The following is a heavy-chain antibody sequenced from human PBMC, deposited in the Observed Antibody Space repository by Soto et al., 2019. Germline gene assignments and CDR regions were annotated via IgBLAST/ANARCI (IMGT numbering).Heavy chain of an antibody. Sequence: EVQLVESGGGLVQPGGSLRLSCAASGFTFSSYDMQWVRQATGKGLEWVSAIGTAGDTYYPGSVKSRFTISRENAKNSLYLQMNSLRAGDTAVYYCARSPPGGYHYYYGMDVWGQGTTVTVSS. V-gene: IGHV3-13*04. CDR2: IGTAGDT. D-gene: IGHD3-22*01. J-gene: IGHJ6*02. CDR3: ARSPPGGYHYYYGMDV. CDR1: GFTFSSYD.